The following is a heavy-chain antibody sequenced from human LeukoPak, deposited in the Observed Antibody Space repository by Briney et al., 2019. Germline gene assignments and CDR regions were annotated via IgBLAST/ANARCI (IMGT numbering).Heavy chain of an antibody. D-gene: IGHD1-26*01. J-gene: IGHJ3*02. CDR3: ARVRIVGSTYDAFDI. V-gene: IGHV3-30-3*01. Sequence: QPGGSLRLSCAASGFTFTTYWMSWVRQAPGKGLEWVAVISYDGTTKYHADSVKGRFTISRDNSKNTLYLQMNTLRAEDTAVYYCARVRIVGSTYDAFDIWGQGTMVTVSS. CDR2: ISYDGTTK. CDR1: GFTFTTYW.